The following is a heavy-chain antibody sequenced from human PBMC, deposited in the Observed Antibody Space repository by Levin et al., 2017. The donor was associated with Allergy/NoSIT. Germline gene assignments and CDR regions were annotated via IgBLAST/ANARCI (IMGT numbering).Heavy chain of an antibody. CDR2: IKGDESSA. Sequence: QAGGSLRLSCAASGFTFSNYWMHWVRQAPGKGLAWVSRIKGDESSASYADSVKGRFTISRDNAKNTLYLQMNSLRAEDTAVYYCVRWTYGSGPMDVWGQGTTVTVSS. CDR1: GFTFSNYW. J-gene: IGHJ6*02. D-gene: IGHD3-10*01. V-gene: IGHV3-74*01. CDR3: VRWTYGSGPMDV.